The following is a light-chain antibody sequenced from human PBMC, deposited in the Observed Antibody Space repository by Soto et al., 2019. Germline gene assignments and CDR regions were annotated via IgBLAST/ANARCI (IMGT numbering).Light chain of an antibody. J-gene: IGKJ4*01. Sequence: DIQLTQSPSSLSASVGDRVTITCRASQAISSYLAWYQQKPGKVPELLIYATSTLQSGAPSRFSGIGSGTDFTLTISSLQPEDVATYYCHKYNHAPTFGGGTKVEIK. CDR2: ATS. CDR3: HKYNHAPT. V-gene: IGKV1-27*01. CDR1: QAISSY.